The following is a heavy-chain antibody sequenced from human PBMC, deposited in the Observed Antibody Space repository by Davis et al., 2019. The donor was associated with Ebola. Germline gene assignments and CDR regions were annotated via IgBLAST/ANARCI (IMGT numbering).Heavy chain of an antibody. CDR1: NGSITTTIW. Sequence: PSETLSLTCGVSNGSITTTIWWSWVRQSPGKGLEWIGEIYHSGTTKYNPSLESRVTISVDKSTNQFSLRMISVTAADTAVYYCAAKGSWFGPWGQGTLVTVSS. CDR2: IYHSGTT. J-gene: IGHJ5*02. CDR3: AAKGSWFGP. V-gene: IGHV4-4*02.